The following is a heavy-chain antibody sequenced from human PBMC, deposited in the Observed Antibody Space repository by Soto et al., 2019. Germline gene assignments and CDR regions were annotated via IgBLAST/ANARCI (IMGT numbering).Heavy chain of an antibody. V-gene: IGHV3-30*18. CDR2: ISYDGSNK. CDR1: GFTFSSYG. CDR3: AKARGFDY. J-gene: IGHJ4*02. D-gene: IGHD3-16*01. Sequence: QVQLVESGGGVVPPGRSLRLSCAASGFTFSSYGMHWVRQAPGKGLEWVAVISYDGSNKYYADSVKGRFTISRDNSKNTLYLQMNSLRAEDTAVYYCAKARGFDYWGQGTLVTVSS.